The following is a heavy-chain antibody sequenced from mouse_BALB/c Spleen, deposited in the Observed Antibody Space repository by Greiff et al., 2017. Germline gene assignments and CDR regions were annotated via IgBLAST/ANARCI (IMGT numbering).Heavy chain of an antibody. V-gene: IGHV5-17*02. CDR2: ISSGSSTI. CDR3: ARSGRYDPWFAY. CDR1: GFTFSSFG. D-gene: IGHD2-14*01. J-gene: IGHJ3*01. Sequence: EVKLQESGGGLVQPGGSRKLSCAASGFTFSSFGMHWVRQAPEKGLEWVAYISSGSSTIYYADTVKGRFTISRDNPKNTLFLQMTSLRSEDTAMYYCARSGRYDPWFAYWGQGTLVTVSA.